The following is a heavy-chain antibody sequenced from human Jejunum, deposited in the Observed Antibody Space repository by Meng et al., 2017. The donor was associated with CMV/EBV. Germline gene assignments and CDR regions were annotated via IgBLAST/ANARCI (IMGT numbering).Heavy chain of an antibody. CDR1: YA. CDR3: AGAVNIVVVPAAISYYYGMDV. Sequence: YAISWVRQAPGQGLEWMGGIIPIFGTASYAQKFQGRVTITTDESTSTAYMELSSLRSEDTAVYYCAGAVNIVVVPAAISYYYGMDVLGQGTTVTVSS. J-gene: IGHJ6*02. CDR2: IIPIFGTA. V-gene: IGHV1-69*05. D-gene: IGHD2-2*01.